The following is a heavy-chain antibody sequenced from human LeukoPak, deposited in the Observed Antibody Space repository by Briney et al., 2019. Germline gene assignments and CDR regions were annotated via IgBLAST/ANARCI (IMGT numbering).Heavy chain of an antibody. CDR3: ARAAAYSGSYYPNY. J-gene: IGHJ4*02. V-gene: IGHV3-74*01. D-gene: IGHD1-26*01. Sequence: PGGSLRLYCAASGFTFSSYWMHWVRQAPGKGLVWVSRINTDGSSTSYADSVKGRFTISRDNAKNTLYLQMNSLRAEDTAVYYCARAAAYSGSYYPNYWGQGNLVTVSS. CDR1: GFTFSSYW. CDR2: INTDGSST.